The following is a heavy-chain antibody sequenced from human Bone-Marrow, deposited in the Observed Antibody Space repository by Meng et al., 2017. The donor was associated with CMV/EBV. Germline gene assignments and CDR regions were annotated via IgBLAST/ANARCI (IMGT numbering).Heavy chain of an antibody. V-gene: IGHV4-59*01. CDR2: IYYSGST. D-gene: IGHD3-10*01. CDR1: GGSISSYY. Sequence: SETLSLTCTVSGGSISSYYWSWIRQPPGKGLEWIGYIYYSGSTNYNPSLKSRVTISVDTSKNQFSLNLSSVTAADTAVYYCARDRDYYYGMDVWGQGTTVTVSS. CDR3: ARDRDYYYGMDV. J-gene: IGHJ6*02.